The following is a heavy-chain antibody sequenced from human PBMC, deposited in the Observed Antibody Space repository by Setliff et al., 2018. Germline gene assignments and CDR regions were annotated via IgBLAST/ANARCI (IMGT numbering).Heavy chain of an antibody. CDR3: ARGRNIAARLLDS. V-gene: IGHV4-34*01. D-gene: IGHD6-6*01. Sequence: SETLSLTCAAYGGTFSDYHWTWIRQSPEKGLEWIGEINHRGSTNYNPSLKSRVTISIDTSRDQLSLKLISMIAADTAVYYCARGRNIAARLLDSWGQGTLVTVSS. J-gene: IGHJ4*02. CDR2: INHRGST. CDR1: GGTFSDYH.